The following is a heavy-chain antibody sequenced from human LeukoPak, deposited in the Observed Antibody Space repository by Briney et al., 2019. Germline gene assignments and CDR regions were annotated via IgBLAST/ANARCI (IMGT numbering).Heavy chain of an antibody. Sequence: PGGSLRLSCAASGFTFSSYWMSWVRQAPGKGPEWVANIKQDGSEKYYVDPVKGRFTISRDNAKNSLYLQMNSLRAEDTAVYYCARDDCSSIGCYHNWFDPWGQGTLVTVSS. CDR2: IKQDGSEK. CDR3: ARDDCSSIGCYHNWFDP. CDR1: GFTFSSYW. D-gene: IGHD2-2*01. V-gene: IGHV3-7*01. J-gene: IGHJ5*02.